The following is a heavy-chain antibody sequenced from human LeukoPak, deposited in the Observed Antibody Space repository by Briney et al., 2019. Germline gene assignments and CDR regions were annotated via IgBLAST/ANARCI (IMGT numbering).Heavy chain of an antibody. V-gene: IGHV3-30*04. CDR1: GFTFSSYA. CDR2: ISYDGSNK. D-gene: IGHD2-21*02. J-gene: IGHJ4*02. Sequence: GGSLRLSCAASGFTFSSYAMHWVRQTPGKGLEWVAVISYDGSNKYYADSVKGRFTISRDNSKNTLYLQMNSLRAEDTAVYYCAKDSYLAYCGGDCYLFDYWGQGTLVTVSS. CDR3: AKDSYLAYCGGDCYLFDY.